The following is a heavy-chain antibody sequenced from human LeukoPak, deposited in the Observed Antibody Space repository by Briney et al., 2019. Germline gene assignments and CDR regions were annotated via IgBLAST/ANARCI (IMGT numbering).Heavy chain of an antibody. CDR3: ARDYPVISAPGASDF. CDR2: ISVYNGDT. D-gene: IGHD4-23*01. Sequence: GASVKVSCKASGYIFTSYGISWVRQAPGQGLEWMGGISVYNGDTTYAQKLQGRVTLTTDTSTTTAYMELRSLRYDDTAVYYCARDYPVISAPGASDFWGQGTLVTVSS. V-gene: IGHV1-18*01. CDR1: GYIFTSYG. J-gene: IGHJ4*02.